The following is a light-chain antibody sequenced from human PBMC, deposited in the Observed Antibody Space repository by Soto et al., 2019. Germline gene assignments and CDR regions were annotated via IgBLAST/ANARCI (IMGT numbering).Light chain of an antibody. Sequence: QSVLTQPPSASGSPGQSVTISCTRTSSDVGAHNFVSWHQQHPGKAPKLMIYEVSKRPSGVPDRFSGSRSGNTASLTVSGLQAEDEADYYCSSYAGSNNYVFGTGTKVTVL. J-gene: IGLJ1*01. CDR1: SSDVGAHNF. V-gene: IGLV2-8*01. CDR3: SSYAGSNNYV. CDR2: EVS.